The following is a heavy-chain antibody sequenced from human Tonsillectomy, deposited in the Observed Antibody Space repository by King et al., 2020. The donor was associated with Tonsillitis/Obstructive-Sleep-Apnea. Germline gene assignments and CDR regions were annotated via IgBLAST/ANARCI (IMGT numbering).Heavy chain of an antibody. V-gene: IGHV3-9*01. CDR1: GFTFDEYA. CDR2: ISWNSGSI. Sequence: VQLVESGGGLVQPGRSLRLSCAASGFTFDEYAMHWVRQAPGEGLEWVSGISWNSGSIVYADSVKGRFTISRDNAKNSLYLQMISLRSEDTALYYCTKAFGTTVTAYFDYWGQGTLVTVSS. CDR3: TKAFGTTVTAYFDY. J-gene: IGHJ4*02. D-gene: IGHD4-17*01.